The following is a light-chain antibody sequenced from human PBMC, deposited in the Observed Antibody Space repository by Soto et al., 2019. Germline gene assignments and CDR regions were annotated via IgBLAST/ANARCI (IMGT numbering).Light chain of an antibody. V-gene: IGLV2-8*01. J-gene: IGLJ2*01. CDR2: EVS. Sequence: QSALTQPPSASGSPAQSVTISCTGTSSDVGGYNYVSWYQQHPGKAPKLMIYEVSKRPSGVPDRFSGSKSGNTASLTVSGLQAEDEADYYCSSYAGSNNLVVFGGGTKLTVL. CDR3: SSYAGSNNLVV. CDR1: SSDVGGYNY.